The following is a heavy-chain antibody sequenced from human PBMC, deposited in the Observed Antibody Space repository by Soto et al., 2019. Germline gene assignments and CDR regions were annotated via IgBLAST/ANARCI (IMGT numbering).Heavy chain of an antibody. Sequence: EVQLLESGGGLAQPGGSLRLSCAASGFTFSTYAMNWVRQAPGKGLAWVSVMVGDGSSSDYADSVRGRFTISRDNSKNTLYLPMNSLRAEDTAVYYCAKDLLPDGRYDLDYWGQGTLVTVSS. CDR3: AKDLLPDGRYDLDY. CDR2: MVGDGSSS. V-gene: IGHV3-23*01. CDR1: GFTFSTYA. J-gene: IGHJ4*02. D-gene: IGHD2-15*01.